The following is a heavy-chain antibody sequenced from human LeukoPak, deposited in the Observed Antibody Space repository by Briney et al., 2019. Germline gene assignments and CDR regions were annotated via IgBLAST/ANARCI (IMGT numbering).Heavy chain of an antibody. Sequence: SVKVSCKASGGTFNNYAISWVRQAPGQGLEWMGGLIPFFNTAHYAQNFLGRVTITADISTSTAYMELSGLRSDDTAVYYCARGPHWDPHFDYWGQGTLVTVSS. CDR2: LIPFFNTA. CDR3: ARGPHWDPHFDY. CDR1: GGTFNNYA. J-gene: IGHJ4*02. V-gene: IGHV1-69*06. D-gene: IGHD7-27*01.